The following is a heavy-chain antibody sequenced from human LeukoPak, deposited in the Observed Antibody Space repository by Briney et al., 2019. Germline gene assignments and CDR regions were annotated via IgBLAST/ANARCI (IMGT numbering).Heavy chain of an antibody. V-gene: IGHV1-69*06. J-gene: IGHJ4*02. CDR1: GGTFSSYA. D-gene: IGHD5-18*01. CDR2: IIPIFGTA. CDR3: ASSIQLWLYLDY. Sequence: SVKVSCKASGGTFSSYAISWVRQAPGQGLEWMGGIIPIFGTANYAQKFQGRVTITADKSTSTAYMELSSLRSEDTAVYYCASSIQLWLYLDYWGQGTLITVSS.